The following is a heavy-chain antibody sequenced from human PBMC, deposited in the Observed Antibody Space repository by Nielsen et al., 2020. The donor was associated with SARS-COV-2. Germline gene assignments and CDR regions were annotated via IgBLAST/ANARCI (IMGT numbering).Heavy chain of an antibody. CDR3: ARVDTAMVAMDV. CDR2: IDWDDDK. J-gene: IGHJ6*02. V-gene: IGHV2-70*11. CDR1: GFSLSNARMC. Sequence: SGPTLVKPTETLTLTCTVSGFSLSNARMCVSWIRQPPGKALEWLARIDWDDDKYYSTSLKTRLTISKDTSKNQVVLTMTNMDPVDTATYYCARVDTAMVAMDVWGQGTTVTVSS. D-gene: IGHD5-18*01.